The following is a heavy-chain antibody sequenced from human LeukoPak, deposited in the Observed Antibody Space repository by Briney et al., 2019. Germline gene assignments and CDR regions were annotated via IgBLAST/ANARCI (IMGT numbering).Heavy chain of an antibody. CDR2: IWYDGSNK. Sequence: GRSLRLSCAASGFTFSSYGMHWVRQAPGKGLEWVAVIWYDGSNKYYADSAKGRFTISRDNSKNTLYLQMNSLRAEDTAVYYCAKGRDYYDSSGYFYWGQGTLVTVSS. CDR3: AKGRDYYDSSGYFY. J-gene: IGHJ4*02. CDR1: GFTFSSYG. D-gene: IGHD3-22*01. V-gene: IGHV3-33*06.